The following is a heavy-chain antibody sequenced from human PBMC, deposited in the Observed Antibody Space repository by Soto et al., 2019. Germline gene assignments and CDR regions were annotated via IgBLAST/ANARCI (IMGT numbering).Heavy chain of an antibody. V-gene: IGHV1-18*01. CDR2: INGYGHGA. D-gene: IGHD3-10*01. CDR1: GYSFTTYG. Sequence: QVQLVPSGAEVRQPGASVKVSCKSSGYSFTTYGMSWLRQAPGQGLEYMGWINGYGHGAKYVQRFQGRFSMTTDTSTNTVYMDLRSLTYDDTAVYYCGRDLNGDFYYWGQGTVVIVSP. J-gene: IGHJ4*02. CDR3: GRDLNGDFYY.